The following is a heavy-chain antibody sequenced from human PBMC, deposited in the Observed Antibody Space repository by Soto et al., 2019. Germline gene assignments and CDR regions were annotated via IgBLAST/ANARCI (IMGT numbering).Heavy chain of an antibody. D-gene: IGHD4-17*01. CDR1: GFTFSSYG. Sequence: QVQLVESGGGVVQPGRSLRLSCAASGFTFSSYGMHWVRQAPGKGLEWVAVIWYDGSNKYYADSVKGRFTISRDNSKNTLYLQMNSLRAEDTAVYYCARAQYDYGDYHLFDYWGHGTLVTVSS. J-gene: IGHJ4*01. CDR2: IWYDGSNK. CDR3: ARAQYDYGDYHLFDY. V-gene: IGHV3-33*01.